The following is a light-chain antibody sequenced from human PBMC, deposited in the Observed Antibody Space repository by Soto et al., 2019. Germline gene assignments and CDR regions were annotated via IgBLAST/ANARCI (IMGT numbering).Light chain of an antibody. Sequence: QSALTQPASVSGSPGQSITISCTGTSSDVGDYNYVSWYQQHPGKAPKLMIYEVSNRPSGVSNRFSGSKSGNTASLTISGLKAEDEADYYCSSYTSSSPWVFGGGTKLTVL. J-gene: IGLJ3*02. V-gene: IGLV2-14*01. CDR2: EVS. CDR1: SSDVGDYNY. CDR3: SSYTSSSPWV.